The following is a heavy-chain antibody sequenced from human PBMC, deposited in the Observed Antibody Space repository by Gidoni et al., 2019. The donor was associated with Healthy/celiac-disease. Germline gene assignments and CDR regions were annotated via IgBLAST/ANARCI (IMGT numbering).Heavy chain of an antibody. Sequence: EVQLLESGGGLVQPGGSLRLSCAASGFPFSSYAMSWVRQAPGKGLEWVSAISGSGGSTYYADSVKGRFTISRDNSKNTLYLQMNSLRAEDTAVYYCAKAQRRITMIVVVFDYWGQGTLVTVSS. CDR2: ISGSGGST. CDR1: GFPFSSYA. CDR3: AKAQRRITMIVVVFDY. V-gene: IGHV3-23*01. J-gene: IGHJ4*02. D-gene: IGHD3-22*01.